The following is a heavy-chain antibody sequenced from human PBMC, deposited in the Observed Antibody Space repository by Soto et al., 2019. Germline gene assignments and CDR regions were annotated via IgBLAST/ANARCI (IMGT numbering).Heavy chain of an antibody. V-gene: IGHV3-23*01. D-gene: IGHD3-10*01. J-gene: IGHJ6*02. CDR3: AKRELTIKAGGFGMDV. CDR2: ISGRGGST. CDR1: GFTFSSYA. Sequence: AGGSLRLSCAASGFTFSSYAMSWVRQAPGKGLEWVSAISGRGGSTCYADSVKGWFTISRDNSKNTLYLQMNSLRAEDTAVYYCAKRELTIKAGGFGMDVWGQGTTVTVSS.